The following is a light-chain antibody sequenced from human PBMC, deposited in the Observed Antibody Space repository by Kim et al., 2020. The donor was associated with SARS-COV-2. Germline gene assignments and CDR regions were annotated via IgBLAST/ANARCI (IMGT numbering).Light chain of an antibody. J-gene: IGKJ2*01. CDR1: QSVSRSY. Sequence: WSPGERAALACRTSQSVSRSYLAWYQQKPGQAPRLLIYVSASRATGIPDSFSGSGSGTDFTLTISRREPEDFAVYFCHQYGSSPYTFGQGTKLEIK. V-gene: IGKV3-20*01. CDR3: HQYGSSPYT. CDR2: VSA.